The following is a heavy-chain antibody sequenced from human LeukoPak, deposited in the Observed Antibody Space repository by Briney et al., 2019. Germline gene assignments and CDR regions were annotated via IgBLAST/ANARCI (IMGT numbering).Heavy chain of an antibody. Sequence: GRSLRLSCEPSGFTFRSYAFSWVRQAPGKGLEWVSAKGGSAFMSYYADCMKGRLPVSRDNSKNTVYLQMNPLRAEDTGIYYCAKDLLGEVILTFDTWGRGALVTVSS. CDR1: GFTFRSYA. CDR2: KGGSAFMS. D-gene: IGHD2-15*01. CDR3: AKDLLGEVILTFDT. V-gene: IGHV3-23*01. J-gene: IGHJ4*02.